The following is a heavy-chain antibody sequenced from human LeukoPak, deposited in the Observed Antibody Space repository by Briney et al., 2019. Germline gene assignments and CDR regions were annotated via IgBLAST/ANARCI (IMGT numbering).Heavy chain of an antibody. D-gene: IGHD3-22*01. J-gene: IGHJ6*02. V-gene: IGHV4-59*08. CDR1: SGSISTYY. Sequence: PETLSLTCTVSSGSISTYYWSWVRQSPGKGLEWLGYIFHSGSTTYTPSLSNRLTITVDTSKNQFSLALRSVTAADTAVYYYAGQGTSGSYLTGLDVWGQGTTVTVSS. CDR3: AGQGTSGSYLTGLDV. CDR2: IFHSGST.